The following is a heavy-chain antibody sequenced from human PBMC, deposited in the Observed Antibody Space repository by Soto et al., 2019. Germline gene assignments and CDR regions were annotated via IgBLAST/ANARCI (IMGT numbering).Heavy chain of an antibody. CDR2: INRNDGST. CDR3: ARGPPPGDYWGWFDP. J-gene: IGHJ5*02. V-gene: IGHV3-20*01. CDR1: GFTFDDYG. D-gene: IGHD4-17*01. Sequence: EVQLVESGGGVVRPGGSLRLSCAASGFTFDDYGMSWVRQAPGKGLEWVSGINRNDGSTAYADSLKGRFTISRDNAKNSLYLQMNSLGAGDTALYHCARGPPPGDYWGWFDPWGQGTLVTVSS.